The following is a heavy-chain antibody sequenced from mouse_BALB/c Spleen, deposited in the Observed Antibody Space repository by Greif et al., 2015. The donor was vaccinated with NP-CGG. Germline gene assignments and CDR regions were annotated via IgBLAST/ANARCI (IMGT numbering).Heavy chain of an antibody. V-gene: IGHV1-54*01. CDR1: GYAFTNYL. Sequence: VQLQQSGAELVRPGTSVKASCKASGYAFTNYLIEWVKQRPGQGLEWIGVINPGSGGTNYNEKFKGKATLTADKSSSTAYMQLSSLTSDGSAVYFCAREDYYGSSYDAMDYWGQGTSVTVSS. CDR2: INPGSGGT. CDR3: AREDYYGSSYDAMDY. J-gene: IGHJ4*01. D-gene: IGHD1-1*01.